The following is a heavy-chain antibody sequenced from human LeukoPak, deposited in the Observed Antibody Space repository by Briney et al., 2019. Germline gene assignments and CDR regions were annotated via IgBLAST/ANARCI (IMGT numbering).Heavy chain of an antibody. V-gene: IGHV4-34*01. D-gene: IGHD3-22*01. CDR1: GGSFSGYY. Sequence: KASETLSLTCAVYGGSFSGYYWTWIRQPPGKGLEWIGEINHSGSTTYKPSLKSRVTISVDTSKNQFSLKLSSVTAADTAVYYCARHIITMIVVDAYYFDYWGQGTLVTVSS. J-gene: IGHJ4*02. CDR3: ARHIITMIVVDAYYFDY. CDR2: INHSGST.